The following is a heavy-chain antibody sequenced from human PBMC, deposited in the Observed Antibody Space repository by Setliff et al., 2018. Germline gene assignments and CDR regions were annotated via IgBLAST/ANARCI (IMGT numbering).Heavy chain of an antibody. V-gene: IGHV4-39*01. CDR2: IFYSGST. J-gene: IGHJ6*03. D-gene: IGHD5-18*01. CDR1: GGFISSREYY. Sequence: PSETLSLTCTVSGGFISSREYYWAWIRQAPGKGLEWIGSIFYSGSTFYRSSLKSRLTIXXXTSXXXXXXXXXXXXXXXXXVYYCVRLDRRENSFGYPNGDYVDVWGKGTTVTVS. CDR3: VRLDRRENSFGYPNGDYVDV.